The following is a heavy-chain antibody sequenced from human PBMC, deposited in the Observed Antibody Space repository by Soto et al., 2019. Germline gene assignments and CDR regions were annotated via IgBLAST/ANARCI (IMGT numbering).Heavy chain of an antibody. CDR1: GGSISSYY. V-gene: IGHV4-59*01. Sequence: PSETLSLTCTVSGGSISSYYWSWIRQPPGKGLEWIGYIYYSGSTNYNPSLKSRVTISVDTSKNQFSLKLSSVTAADTAVYYCARVAAGTPFQPNWFDPWGQGTLVTVSS. CDR2: IYYSGST. CDR3: ARVAAGTPFQPNWFDP. D-gene: IGHD6-13*01. J-gene: IGHJ5*02.